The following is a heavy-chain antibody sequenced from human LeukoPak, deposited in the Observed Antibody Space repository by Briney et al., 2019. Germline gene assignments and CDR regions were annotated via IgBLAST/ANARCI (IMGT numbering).Heavy chain of an antibody. Sequence: GASVKVSCKASGYTFTSYGISWVRQAPGQGLEWMGWINPNSGGTNYAQKFQGRVTMTRDTSISTAYMELSRLRSDDTAVYYCARSRGNDYYGMDVWGQGTTVTVSS. J-gene: IGHJ6*02. CDR1: GYTFTSYG. CDR2: INPNSGGT. CDR3: ARSRGNDYYGMDV. D-gene: IGHD3-10*01. V-gene: IGHV1-2*02.